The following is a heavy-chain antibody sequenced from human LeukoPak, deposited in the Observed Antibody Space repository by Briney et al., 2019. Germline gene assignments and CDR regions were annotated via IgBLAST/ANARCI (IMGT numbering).Heavy chain of an antibody. CDR2: ISAYHSTT. J-gene: IGHJ3*02. CDR1: GYTFTSYG. D-gene: IGHD6-13*01. V-gene: IGHV1-18*01. CDR3: ARELAAAGGDAFDI. Sequence: GASVKVSCTASGYTFTSYGISWVRQAPGQGPERPGCISAYHSTTNYAQKPQARVTMTTHTSTSTAYMELRSLRSDDTAVYYCARELAAAGGDAFDIWGQGTMVTVSS.